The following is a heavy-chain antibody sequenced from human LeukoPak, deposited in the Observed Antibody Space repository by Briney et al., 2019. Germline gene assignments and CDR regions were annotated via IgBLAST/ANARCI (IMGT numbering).Heavy chain of an antibody. D-gene: IGHD3-10*01. CDR1: GFTFGDYA. Sequence: GGSLRLSCTASGFTFGDYAMSWFRQAPEKGLEWVGFIRSKAYGGTTEYAASVKGRFTISRDDSKSIAYLQMNSLKTADTGVYYCTRDPVFRGDCYYGMDVWGQGTTVTVSS. J-gene: IGHJ6*02. CDR2: IRSKAYGGTT. CDR3: TRDPVFRGDCYYGMDV. V-gene: IGHV3-49*03.